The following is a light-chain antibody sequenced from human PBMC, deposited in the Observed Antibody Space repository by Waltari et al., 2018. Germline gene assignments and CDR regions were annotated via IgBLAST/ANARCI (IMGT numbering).Light chain of an antibody. Sequence: SDKLTQPPSVSVSPGQTARITCSGDALPKKYAHWYQQKSGQAPVVVIYEDNKRPSEIPERFSGSSSGTMATLTISGAQVEDEADYYCYSTDSSGLGVFGTGTKVTVL. V-gene: IGLV3-10*01. CDR3: YSTDSSGLGV. J-gene: IGLJ1*01. CDR2: EDN. CDR1: ALPKKY.